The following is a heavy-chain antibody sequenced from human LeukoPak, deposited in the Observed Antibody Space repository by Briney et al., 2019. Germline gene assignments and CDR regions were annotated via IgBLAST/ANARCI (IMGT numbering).Heavy chain of an antibody. CDR3: AKAGGGRPFDY. D-gene: IGHD1-26*01. CDR1: GGSVSSGSYY. Sequence: KASETLSLTCTVSGGSVSSGSYYWSWIRQPPGKGLEWIGYIYDSGRTRYNPSLKSRVTISEDTSKNQFSLKLTSVTAVDTAVYYCAKAGGGRPFDYWGQGTLVTVSS. CDR2: IYDSGRT. J-gene: IGHJ4*02. V-gene: IGHV4-61*01.